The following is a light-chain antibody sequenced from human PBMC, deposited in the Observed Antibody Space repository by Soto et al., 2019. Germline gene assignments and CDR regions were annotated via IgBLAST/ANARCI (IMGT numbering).Light chain of an antibody. CDR3: QHYNNWPWT. CDR1: ETVNSN. CDR2: DAS. Sequence: VMPQAPATLSVSPFERAKYLCMACETVNSNLAGYQQNPGQAPRLLIYDASTRATGVPARFSGSGSGTEFTLTISSLQSEDIAVYSCQHYNNWPWTFGQGTKVDIK. J-gene: IGKJ1*01. V-gene: IGKV3-15*01.